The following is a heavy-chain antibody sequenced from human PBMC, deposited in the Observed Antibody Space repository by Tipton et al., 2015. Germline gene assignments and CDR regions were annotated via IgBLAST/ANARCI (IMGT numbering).Heavy chain of an antibody. J-gene: IGHJ3*02. CDR1: GFTFSSYG. V-gene: IGHV3-33*01. CDR2: MLYDGSNK. Sequence: SLRLSCAASGFTFSSYGMNWVRQAPDKGMEWGALMLYDGSNKYYGDSVKGRFTISRDNSKNTLYLQMNSLRVEDTAVYYCAREGRTEGFDIWGQGTMVPVPS. CDR3: AREGRTEGFDI. D-gene: IGHD1-14*01.